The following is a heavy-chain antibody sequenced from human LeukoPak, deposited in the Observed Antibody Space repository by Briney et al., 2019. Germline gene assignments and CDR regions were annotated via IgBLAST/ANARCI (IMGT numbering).Heavy chain of an antibody. CDR1: GFIFSSYA. J-gene: IGHJ4*02. V-gene: IGHV3-30*04. CDR2: ISYDGSNK. CDR3: ALNRGSGWYFHY. Sequence: GSLRLSCAASGFIFSSYAMHWVRQAPGKGLEWVAVISYDGSNKYADSVKGRFTISRDNSKNTLYLQMNSLRAEDTAVYYCALNRGSGWYFHYWGQGTLVTVSS. D-gene: IGHD6-19*01.